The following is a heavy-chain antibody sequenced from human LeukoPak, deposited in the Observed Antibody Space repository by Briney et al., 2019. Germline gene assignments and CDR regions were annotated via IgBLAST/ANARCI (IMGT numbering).Heavy chain of an antibody. V-gene: IGHV1-46*01. J-gene: IGHJ3*02. CDR1: GYTFTSYY. Sequence: ASVKVSCKASGYTFTSYYLHWVRQAPGQGLEWMGMINSGGGSATYAQNFQGRVTMTRDTSTSTVYMELSSLRSEDTAVYYCARDLFAFDIWGQGTMVTVSS. CDR2: INSGGGSA. CDR3: ARDLFAFDI.